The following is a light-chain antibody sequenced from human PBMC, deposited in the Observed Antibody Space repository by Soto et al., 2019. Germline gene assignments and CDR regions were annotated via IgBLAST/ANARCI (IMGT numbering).Light chain of an antibody. Sequence: EIVLTQSPGTLSLSPGERATLSCRASQSVSSSYLAWYQQKPGQAPSXXIYGASRRATGIPERFSGSGSGTEFTLTISGLQPDDFETYYCQQYNRYSWTFGQGTKADIK. V-gene: IGKV3-20*01. J-gene: IGKJ1*01. CDR1: QSVSSSY. CDR2: GAS. CDR3: QQYNRYSWT.